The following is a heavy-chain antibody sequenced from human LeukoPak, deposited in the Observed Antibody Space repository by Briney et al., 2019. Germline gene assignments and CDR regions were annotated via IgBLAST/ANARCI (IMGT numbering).Heavy chain of an antibody. D-gene: IGHD3-10*01. J-gene: IGHJ4*02. CDR3: ARPGAWFGELFPFDY. Sequence: PSETLSLTCTVSGGSISSSSYYWGWIRQPPGKGLEWIGSIYYSGSTYYNPSLKSRVTIFVDTSKNQFSLKLSSVTAADTAVYYCARPGAWFGELFPFDYWGQGTLVTVSS. CDR1: GGSISSSSYY. V-gene: IGHV4-39*01. CDR2: IYYSGST.